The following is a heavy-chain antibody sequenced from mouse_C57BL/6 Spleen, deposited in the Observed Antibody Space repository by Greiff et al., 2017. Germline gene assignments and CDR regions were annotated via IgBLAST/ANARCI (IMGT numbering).Heavy chain of an antibody. CDR3: ARDRGSYYECFDV. CDR1: GYTFTSYT. Sequence: VKLMESGAELARPGASVKMSCKASGYTFTSYTMHWVKQRPGQGLEWIGYINPSSGYTKYNQKFKDKATLTADKSSSTAYMQLSSLTSEDSAVYYCARDRGSYYECFDVWGTGTTVTVSS. D-gene: IGHD2-10*01. V-gene: IGHV1-4*01. J-gene: IGHJ1*03. CDR2: INPSSGYT.